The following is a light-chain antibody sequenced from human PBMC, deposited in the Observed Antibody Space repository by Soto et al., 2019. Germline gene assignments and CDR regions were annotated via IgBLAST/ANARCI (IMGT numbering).Light chain of an antibody. CDR3: QQYNTYPRT. V-gene: IGKV1-5*03. J-gene: IGKJ1*01. Sequence: DIQMTQSPSTLSASVGDRVTITCRASQSISNWLAWYQQKPGKAPNLLIYKASALQTGVTSRFSGSGSGTEFTLTISSLQPGDFATYYCQQYNTYPRTFGPGTKVDIK. CDR1: QSISNW. CDR2: KAS.